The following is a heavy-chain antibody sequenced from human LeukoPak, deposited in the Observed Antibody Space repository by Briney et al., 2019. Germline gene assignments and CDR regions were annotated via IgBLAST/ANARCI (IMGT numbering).Heavy chain of an antibody. CDR3: AKGYGSGVSWFDY. CDR1: GFTFSSYA. D-gene: IGHD3-10*01. V-gene: IGHV3-23*01. CDR2: ISGSSGST. J-gene: IGHJ4*02. Sequence: GGSLRLSCAASGFTFSSYAMSWVRLAPGKGLEWVSGISGSSGSTYYADSVKGRFTISRDNSKNTLYLQMNSLRAEDTAVYYCAKGYGSGVSWFDYWGQGTLVTLSS.